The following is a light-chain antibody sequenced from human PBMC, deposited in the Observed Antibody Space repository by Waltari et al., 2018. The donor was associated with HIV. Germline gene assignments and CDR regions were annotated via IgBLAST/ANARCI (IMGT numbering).Light chain of an antibody. CDR1: QNVDDK. V-gene: IGKV3D-15*01. J-gene: IGKJ4*01. CDR2: HSS. Sequence: TQSPATISVSPGGRVTVSCRASQNVDDKLAWYQKKPGQSPRLLIYHSSVRAAGVPTRFGGAGSATNFTLTITSLQSEDFALYFCQQYHHWPPLTFGGGSRVELK. CDR3: QQYHHWPPLT.